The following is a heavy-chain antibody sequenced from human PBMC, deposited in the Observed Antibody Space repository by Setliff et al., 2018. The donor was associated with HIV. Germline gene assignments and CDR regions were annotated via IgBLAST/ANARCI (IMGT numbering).Heavy chain of an antibody. CDR3: AKTIGRYFDIFDN. CDR2: IYYSGST. D-gene: IGHD3-9*01. J-gene: IGHJ4*02. V-gene: IGHV4-39*01. CDR1: GGSISSSSYY. Sequence: SETLSLTCTVSGGSISSSSYYWGWIRQPPGTGLEWIGSIYYSGSTYYNPSLKSRVTTSVDTPKNQFSLKLSSVTAADTAVYYCAKTIGRYFDIFDNWGQGTLVTVSS.